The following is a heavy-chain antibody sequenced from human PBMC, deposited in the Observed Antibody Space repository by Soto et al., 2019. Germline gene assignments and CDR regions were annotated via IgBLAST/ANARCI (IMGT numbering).Heavy chain of an antibody. CDR2: ISANNGDT. V-gene: IGHV1-18*01. Sequence: QLVQSGAEVKKPGASVTVSGKASGFTFTSYGFSWVRQAPGQGLEWIGWISANNGDTHYARNFQGRVTMTTDTSTTTAYLELRALVSDDTAVYFCTRKPTSVPLDYWGQGTLVTVSS. J-gene: IGHJ4*02. CDR1: GFTFTSYG. CDR3: TRKPTSVPLDY.